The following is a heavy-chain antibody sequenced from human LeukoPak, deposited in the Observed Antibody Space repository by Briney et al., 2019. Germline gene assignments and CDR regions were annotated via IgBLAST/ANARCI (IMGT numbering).Heavy chain of an antibody. V-gene: IGHV6-1*01. CDR3: ARAPIGGWYFDL. D-gene: IGHD2-15*01. J-gene: IGHJ2*01. CDR2: TYYRSKWSN. CDR1: GDSVSSNSAA. Sequence: SQTLSLTCAISGDSVSSNSAAWNWSRQSPSRGLEWLGRTYYRSKWSNDYAVSVKGRIIINPDTSQNQFSLQLNSLTPEDTAVYFCARAPIGGWYFDLWGRGTLVTVSS.